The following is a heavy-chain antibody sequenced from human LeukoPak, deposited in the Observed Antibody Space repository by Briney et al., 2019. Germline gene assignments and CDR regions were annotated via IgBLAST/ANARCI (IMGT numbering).Heavy chain of an antibody. D-gene: IGHD3-3*01. V-gene: IGHV1-2*02. CDR3: ARNYDFWSGYYSPRSYFDY. Sequence: GASVKVSCKASGYTFTGYYMHWVRQAPGQGLEWMGWINPNSGGTNYAQKFQGRVTMTRDTSSSTDYMELSRLRSDETAVYYCARNYDFWSGYYSPRSYFDYWGQGTLVTVSS. CDR1: GYTFTGYY. J-gene: IGHJ4*02. CDR2: INPNSGGT.